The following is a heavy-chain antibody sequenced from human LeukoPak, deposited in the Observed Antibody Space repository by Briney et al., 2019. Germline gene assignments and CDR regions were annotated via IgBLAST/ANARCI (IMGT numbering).Heavy chain of an antibody. Sequence: SQTLSLTCAISGDSVSTYSAAWTWTRQSPTRGLEWLGRTYYRYKWYNDYALSVKSRITINPDTYKNQFSLQLNSVTPEDTAVYFCAREGSSCFDYWGQGTLVTVSS. J-gene: IGHJ4*02. V-gene: IGHV6-1*01. CDR1: GDSVSTYSAA. D-gene: IGHD6-13*01. CDR2: TYYRYKWYN. CDR3: AREGSSCFDY.